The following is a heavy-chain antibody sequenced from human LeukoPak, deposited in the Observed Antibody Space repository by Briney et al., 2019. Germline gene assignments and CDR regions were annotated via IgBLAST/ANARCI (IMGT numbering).Heavy chain of an antibody. D-gene: IGHD3-10*01. J-gene: IGHJ6*04. CDR1: GYTFTGYY. V-gene: IGHV1-2*02. Sequence: ASVKVSCKASGYTFTGYYMHWVRQAPGQGLEWMVWINPNSGGTNYAQKLQGRVTMSRDTSISTAYMEMSRLRAEDTAVYYCARVRMVRSVIPYYYYGMDVWGKGTTVTVSS. CDR2: INPNSGGT. CDR3: ARVRMVRSVIPYYYYGMDV.